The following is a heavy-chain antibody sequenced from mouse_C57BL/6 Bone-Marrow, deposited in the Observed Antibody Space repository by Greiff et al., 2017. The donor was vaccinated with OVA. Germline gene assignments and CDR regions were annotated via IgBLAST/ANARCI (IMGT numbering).Heavy chain of an antibody. Sequence: LVKPGDSVKISCKASGYSFTGYFMNWVMQSHGKSLEWIGDINPNNGGTIYNQKFKGKATLTVDKSSSTAYMEPRSLTSEDTAVYYCARSEWALFDYWGQGTTLTVSS. V-gene: IGHV1-18*01. CDR1: GYSFTGYF. CDR2: INPNNGGT. CDR3: ARSEWALFDY. D-gene: IGHD1-3*01. J-gene: IGHJ2*01.